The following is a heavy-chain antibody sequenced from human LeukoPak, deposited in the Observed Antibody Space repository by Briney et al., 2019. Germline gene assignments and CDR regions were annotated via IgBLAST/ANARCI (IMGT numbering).Heavy chain of an antibody. D-gene: IGHD6-19*01. Sequence: ASVKVSRKSSVYTFTSYDINWVRQATGQGLAWMGWMNPNSGNTGYAQKFQGRVTMTRNTSISTAYMELSSLRSEDTAVYYCARGYSSHSPIDYWGQGTLVTVSS. CDR2: MNPNSGNT. V-gene: IGHV1-8*01. J-gene: IGHJ4*02. CDR3: ARGYSSHSPIDY. CDR1: VYTFTSYD.